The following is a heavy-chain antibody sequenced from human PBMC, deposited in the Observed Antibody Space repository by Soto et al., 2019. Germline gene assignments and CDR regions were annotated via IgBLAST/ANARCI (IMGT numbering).Heavy chain of an antibody. CDR1: GFSFSDYY. J-gene: IGHJ4*02. Sequence: VQLVESGGGLVKPGGSLRLSCAASGFSFSDYYMSWVRQAPGKGLEWIAYISTSGSTISHAASVKGRFTISRDNAKSPPYLQMNSRSANDTAMKYWAKDHGGGGLSLENWGQGTLV. CDR3: AKDHGGGGLSLEN. CDR2: ISTSGSTI. V-gene: IGHV3-11*01. D-gene: IGHD3-16*01.